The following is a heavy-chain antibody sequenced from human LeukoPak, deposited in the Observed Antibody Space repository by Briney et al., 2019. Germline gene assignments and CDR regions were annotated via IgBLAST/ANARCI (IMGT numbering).Heavy chain of an antibody. D-gene: IGHD4-23*01. Sequence: GGSLRLPCAAPGVTVSSNYMSWVRQAPGKGLEWVSVLYSDGSTYYADSVKGRFTISRDNSKNTLYLQMNSLRAEDTAVYFCARRPDYGGTPTFDYWGQGTLVTVSS. CDR1: GVTVSSNY. CDR3: ARRPDYGGTPTFDY. V-gene: IGHV3-66*01. CDR2: LYSDGST. J-gene: IGHJ4*02.